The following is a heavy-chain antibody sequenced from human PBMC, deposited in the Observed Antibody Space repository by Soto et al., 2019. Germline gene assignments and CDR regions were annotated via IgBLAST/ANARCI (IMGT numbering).Heavy chain of an antibody. Sequence: QVQLVQSGAEVKKPGSSVKVSCKASGATFSSYIITWFRQAPGKGLEWMGRIIPNLGLENYAQKFQGRVMITAYKYTSTAYMELSSLRSEDTAVYYCARAGIDPTGFDYWGQGTLVTVSS. D-gene: IGHD4-17*01. CDR3: ARAGIDPTGFDY. CDR2: IIPNLGLE. CDR1: GATFSSYI. V-gene: IGHV1-69*02. J-gene: IGHJ4*02.